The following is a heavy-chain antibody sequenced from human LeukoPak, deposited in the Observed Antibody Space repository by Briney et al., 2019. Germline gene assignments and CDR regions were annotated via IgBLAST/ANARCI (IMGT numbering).Heavy chain of an antibody. CDR3: AKTQGYYDA. CDR2: IYGDDDKT. J-gene: IGHJ5*02. CDR1: GYTFSLYD. V-gene: IGHV3-23*01. D-gene: IGHD2-15*01. Sequence: PGGSLRLPCVASGYTFSLYDMTWARRAPGKGLEMVSGIYGDDDKTVYGDAVKGRFTISRDNSKNTLFLQMNSLRADDTAVYYCAKTQGYYDAWGQGALVTVSS.